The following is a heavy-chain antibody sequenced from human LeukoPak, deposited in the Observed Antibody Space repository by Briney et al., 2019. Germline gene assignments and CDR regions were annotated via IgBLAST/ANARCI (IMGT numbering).Heavy chain of an antibody. CDR3: TTDPRH. Sequence: GGSLRLSCTASGFTFKDSWMSWVRQAPGKGLEWIGRIKNKGDGGTTDYTAPVKGRFTISRDDSKNRLFLQMNSLKTEDTAVYYCTTDPRHWGQGTLVTVSS. CDR2: IKNKGDGGTT. CDR1: GFTFKDSW. V-gene: IGHV3-15*01. J-gene: IGHJ4*02.